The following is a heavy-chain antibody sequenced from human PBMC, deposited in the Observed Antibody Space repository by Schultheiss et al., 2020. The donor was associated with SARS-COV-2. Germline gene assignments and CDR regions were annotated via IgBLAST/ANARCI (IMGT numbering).Heavy chain of an antibody. Sequence: GGSPRLSCAASGFTFSSYAMSWVRQAPGKGLEWVSAISGSGGSTYYADSVKGRFTISRDNSKNTLYLQMNSLRAEDTAVYYCARDGRTLFYYDSSGPPGWGQGTLVTVSS. J-gene: IGHJ4*02. CDR3: ARDGRTLFYYDSSGPPG. D-gene: IGHD3-22*01. CDR2: ISGSGGST. CDR1: GFTFSSYA. V-gene: IGHV3-23*01.